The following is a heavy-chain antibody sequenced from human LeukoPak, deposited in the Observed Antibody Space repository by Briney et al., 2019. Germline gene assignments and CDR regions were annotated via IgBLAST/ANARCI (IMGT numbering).Heavy chain of an antibody. CDR3: ARVLPVASRDY. CDR1: GFTFSTYW. J-gene: IGHJ4*02. V-gene: IGHV3-7*01. CDR2: IKQGGSDK. D-gene: IGHD2-2*01. Sequence: PGGSLRLSCAASGFTFSTYWMSWVRQAPGKELEWVANIKQGGSDKFYVDSVKGRFTISRDNAKNSMYLQMSSLRAEDTAIYYCARVLPVASRDYWGQGTLVTVSS.